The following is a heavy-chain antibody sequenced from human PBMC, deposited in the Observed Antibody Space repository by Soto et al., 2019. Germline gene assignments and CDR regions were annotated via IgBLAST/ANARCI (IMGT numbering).Heavy chain of an antibody. CDR1: GGTFSSYA. D-gene: IGHD1-7*01. V-gene: IGHV1-69*06. CDR3: ARASGTTAYYYYGMDV. Sequence: QVQLVQSGAEAKKPGSSVKVSCKASGGTFSSYAISWVRQAPGQGLEWMGGIIPIFGTANYAQKFQGWVTMTRDTSISTAYMELSRLRSDDTAVYYCARASGTTAYYYYGMDVWGQGTTVTVSS. CDR2: IIPIFGTA. J-gene: IGHJ6*02.